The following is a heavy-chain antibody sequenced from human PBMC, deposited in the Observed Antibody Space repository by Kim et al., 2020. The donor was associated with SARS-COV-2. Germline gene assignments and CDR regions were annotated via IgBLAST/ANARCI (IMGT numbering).Heavy chain of an antibody. CDR3: ARVRCSGGSCNWFDP. CDR1: GFTFSSYS. D-gene: IGHD2-15*01. CDR2: ISSSSSYI. V-gene: IGHV3-21*01. J-gene: IGHJ5*02. Sequence: GGSLRLSCAASGFTFSSYSMNWVRQAPGKGLEWVSSISSSSSYIYYADSVKGRFTISRDNAKNSLYLQMNSLRAEDTAVYYCARVRCSGGSCNWFDPWGQGTPVTVSS.